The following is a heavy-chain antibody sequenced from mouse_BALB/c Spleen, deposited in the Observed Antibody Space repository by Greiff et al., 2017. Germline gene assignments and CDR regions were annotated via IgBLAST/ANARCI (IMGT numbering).Heavy chain of an antibody. J-gene: IGHJ3*01. V-gene: IGHV1-69*02. CDR1: GYTFTSYW. CDR3: TREGY. CDR2: IYPSDSYT. Sequence: QVHVKQPGAELVRPGASVKLSCKASGYTFTSYWINWVKQRPGQGLEWIGNIYPSDSYTNYNQKFKDKATLTVDKSSSTAYMQLSSPTSEDSAVYYCTREGYWGQGTLVTVSA.